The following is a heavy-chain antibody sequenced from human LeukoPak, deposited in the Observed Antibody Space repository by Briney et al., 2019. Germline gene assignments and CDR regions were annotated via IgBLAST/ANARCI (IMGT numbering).Heavy chain of an antibody. Sequence: GASVKVSCKAPGGTFSSYAISWVRQAPGQGLEWMGGIIPIFGTANYAQKFQGRVTITADESTSTAYMELSSLRSEDTAVYYCARVGREDYDFWSGRVRGSEWFDPWGQGTLVTVSS. CDR1: GGTFSSYA. D-gene: IGHD3-3*01. V-gene: IGHV1-69*13. CDR3: ARVGREDYDFWSGRVRGSEWFDP. J-gene: IGHJ5*02. CDR2: IIPIFGTA.